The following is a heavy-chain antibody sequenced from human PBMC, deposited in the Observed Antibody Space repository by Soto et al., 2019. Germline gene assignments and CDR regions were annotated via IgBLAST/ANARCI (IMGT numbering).Heavy chain of an antibody. D-gene: IGHD2-2*01. CDR3: AITPISYCSSTSCYRYFDY. CDR2: INRDGSST. J-gene: IGHJ4*02. CDR1: GFSFSSHW. V-gene: IGHV3-74*01. Sequence: GGSLRLSCAASGFSFSSHWMHWIRQAPEKGLVWVSHINRDGSSTAYADSVKGRFTISRDNAKNTLYLQMDSLRADDTAVYYCAITPISYCSSTSCYRYFDYWGRGTLVTVSS.